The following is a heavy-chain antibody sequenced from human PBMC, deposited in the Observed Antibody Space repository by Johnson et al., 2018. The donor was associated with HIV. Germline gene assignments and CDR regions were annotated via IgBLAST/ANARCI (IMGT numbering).Heavy chain of an antibody. CDR2: IRYDGSNK. J-gene: IGHJ3*02. D-gene: IGHD6-19*01. Sequence: QVQLVESGGGLVQPGGSLRLSCAASGFTFDDYGMSWVRQAPGKGLEWVAFIRYDGSNKYYADSVKGRFTISRDNSKNTLYLQMNSLRAEDPAVYYCAREGGQWLVLVDAFDIWGQGTMVTVSS. CDR3: AREGGQWLVLVDAFDI. CDR1: GFTFDDYG. V-gene: IGHV3-30*02.